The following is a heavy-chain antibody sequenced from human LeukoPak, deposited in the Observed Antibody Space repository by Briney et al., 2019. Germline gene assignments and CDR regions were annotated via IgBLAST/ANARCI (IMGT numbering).Heavy chain of an antibody. D-gene: IGHD3-10*01. J-gene: IGHJ4*02. CDR2: IYHSGST. CDR3: ARHYYGSPLDY. Sequence: SETLSLTCAVSGYSISSGYYWGWIRQPPGKGLEWIGSIYHSGSTYYNPSLKSRVTISVDTSKNQFSLKLSSVTAADTAVYYCARHYYGSPLDYWGQGTLVTVPS. CDR1: GYSISSGYY. V-gene: IGHV4-38-2*01.